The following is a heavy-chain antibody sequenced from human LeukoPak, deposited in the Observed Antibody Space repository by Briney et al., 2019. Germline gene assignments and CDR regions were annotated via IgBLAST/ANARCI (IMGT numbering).Heavy chain of an antibody. Sequence: GGSLRPSCAPSGFTFRNYAISGVRQAPGKGLEWVSAISSSGGGTYYADSVKGRFTISRDNSKDTLSLQMNSLRAEDTAVYYCARGIYGDYDHWGQGTLVTVST. CDR2: ISSSGGGT. CDR3: ARGIYGDYDH. J-gene: IGHJ1*01. CDR1: GFTFRNYA. D-gene: IGHD4-17*01. V-gene: IGHV3-23*01.